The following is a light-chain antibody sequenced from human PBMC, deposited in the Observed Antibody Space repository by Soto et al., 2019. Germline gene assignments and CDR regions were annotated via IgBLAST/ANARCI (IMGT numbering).Light chain of an antibody. CDR3: SSYTSSSTLV. CDR1: SSDVGGYNY. CDR2: DVS. Sequence: QSALTQPASVSGSPGQSITLSCTGTSSDVGGYNYVSWYQQHPGKAPKLMIYDVSNRPSGVSYRFSGSKSGNTASLTISGLQAEDEADYYCSSYTSSSTLVFGGGTKLTVL. J-gene: IGLJ2*01. V-gene: IGLV2-14*01.